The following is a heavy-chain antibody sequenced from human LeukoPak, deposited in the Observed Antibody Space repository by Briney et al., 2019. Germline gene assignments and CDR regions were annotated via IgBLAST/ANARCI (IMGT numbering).Heavy chain of an antibody. CDR2: IYYSGST. CDR1: GGSISSGGYY. J-gene: IGHJ3*02. V-gene: IGHV4-31*03. Sequence: SQTLSLTCTVSGGSISSGGYYWSWIRQHPGKGLEWIGYIYYSGSTYYNPSLKSRVTISVDTSKNQFSLKLSSVTAADTAVYYCARVHNLYDYVWGSYRLDAFDIWGQGTMVTVSS. D-gene: IGHD3-16*02. CDR3: ARVHNLYDYVWGSYRLDAFDI.